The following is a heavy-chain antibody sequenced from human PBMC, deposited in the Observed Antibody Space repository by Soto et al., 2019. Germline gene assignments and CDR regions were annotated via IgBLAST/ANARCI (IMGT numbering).Heavy chain of an antibody. J-gene: IGHJ6*03. CDR2: IYYSGST. CDR1: GGSISSYY. Sequence: PSETLSLTCTVSGGSISSYYWSWIRQPPGKGLEWIGYIYYSGSTNYNPSLKSRVTISVDTSKNQFSLKLSSVTAADTAVYYCARVGVGYCSSTSCGGSSYYYYYMDVWGKGTTVTVSS. CDR3: ARVGVGYCSSTSCGGSSYYYYYMDV. V-gene: IGHV4-59*01. D-gene: IGHD2-2*01.